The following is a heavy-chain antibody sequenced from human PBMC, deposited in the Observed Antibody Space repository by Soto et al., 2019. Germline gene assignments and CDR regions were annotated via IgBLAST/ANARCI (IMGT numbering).Heavy chain of an antibody. CDR2: IYYSGST. CDR1: GGSISSYY. CDR3: ARGVDY. J-gene: IGHJ4*02. Sequence: SGTLSLTCTVSGGSISSYYWSWIRQPPGKGLEWIGYIYYSGSTNYNPSLKSRVTISVDTSKNQFSLKLSSVTAADTAVYYCARGVDYWGQGTLVTVSS. V-gene: IGHV4-59*01.